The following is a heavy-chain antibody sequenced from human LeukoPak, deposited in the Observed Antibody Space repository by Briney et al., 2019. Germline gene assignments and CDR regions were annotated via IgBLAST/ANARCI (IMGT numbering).Heavy chain of an antibody. J-gene: IGHJ6*02. Sequence: SETLSLTCTVSGGFLSSYYWSWIRQPPGKGLEWIGYIYYSGSTNYNPSLKSRVTISVDTSKNQFSLKLSSVTAADTAVYYCARERPGLGMDVWGQGTTVTVSS. CDR3: ARERPGLGMDV. V-gene: IGHV4-59*01. D-gene: IGHD2-2*01. CDR1: GGFLSSYY. CDR2: IYYSGST.